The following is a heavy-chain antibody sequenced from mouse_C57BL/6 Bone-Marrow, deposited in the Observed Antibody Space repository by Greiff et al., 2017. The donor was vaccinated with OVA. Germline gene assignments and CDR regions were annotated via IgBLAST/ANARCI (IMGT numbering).Heavy chain of an antibody. CDR2: ISDGGSYT. CDR3: AREPFMDY. J-gene: IGHJ4*01. CDR1: GFTFSSYA. Sequence: EVKLMESGGGLVKPGGSLKLSCAASGFTFSSYAMSWVRQTPEKRLEWVATISDGGSYTYYPDNVKGRFTISRDNAKNNLYLQMSHLKSEDTAMYYCAREPFMDYWGQGTSVTVSS. V-gene: IGHV5-4*01.